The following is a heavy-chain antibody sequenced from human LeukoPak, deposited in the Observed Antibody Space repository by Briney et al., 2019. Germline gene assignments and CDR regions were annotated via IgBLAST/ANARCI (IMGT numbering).Heavy chain of an antibody. CDR2: ISYDGSNK. Sequence: GGSLRLSCAASGFTVSSNYMSWVRQAPGKGLEWVAVISYDGSNKYYADSVKGRFTISRDNSKNTLYLQMNSLRAEDTAVYYCARAGIAAAVACMDVWGKGTTVTVSS. J-gene: IGHJ6*03. D-gene: IGHD6-13*01. V-gene: IGHV3-30*03. CDR3: ARAGIAAAVACMDV. CDR1: GFTVSSNY.